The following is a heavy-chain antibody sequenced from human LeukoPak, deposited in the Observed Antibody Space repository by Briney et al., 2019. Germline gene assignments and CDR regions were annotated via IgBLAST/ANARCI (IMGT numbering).Heavy chain of an antibody. J-gene: IGHJ4*02. CDR3: ARGLYYYDSSGYYSDY. Sequence: GGSLRLSCAASGFSFSSYSMDWVRQAPGKGLEWVSSISSSSSYIYYADSVKGRFTISRDNAKNSLYPQMNSLRAEDTAVYYCARGLYYYDSSGYYSDYWGQGTLVTVSS. V-gene: IGHV3-21*01. D-gene: IGHD3-22*01. CDR2: ISSSSSYI. CDR1: GFSFSSYS.